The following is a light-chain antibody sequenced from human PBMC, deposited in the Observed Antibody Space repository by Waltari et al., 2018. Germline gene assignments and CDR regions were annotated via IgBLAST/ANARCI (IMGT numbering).Light chain of an antibody. CDR2: EVT. CDR1: TSDVGSYNL. Sequence: QSALAQPASVSGSPGQSITISCTGSTSDVGSYNLVSWYQQHPGKAPKLIIYEVTKMASGIADRYSGSQSGNTASLTISGLQAGDECDYSCCSYAGISTWVFGGGTKVTVL. V-gene: IGLV2-23*02. J-gene: IGLJ3*02. CDR3: CSYAGISTWV.